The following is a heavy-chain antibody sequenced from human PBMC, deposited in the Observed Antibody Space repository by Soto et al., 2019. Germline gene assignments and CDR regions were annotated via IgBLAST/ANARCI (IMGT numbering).Heavy chain of an antibody. CDR3: ARAMPRRNSRRGSWFDP. CDR1: GYTFTGYY. Sequence: ASVKVSCKASGYTFTGYYMHWVRQARGQGLEWMGWINPNSGGTNYAQKFQGRVTMTRDTSISTAYMELSRLRSDDTAVYYGARAMPRRNSRRGSWFDPWGQGTLVTVSS. V-gene: IGHV1-2*02. D-gene: IGHD3-22*01. J-gene: IGHJ5*02. CDR2: INPNSGGT.